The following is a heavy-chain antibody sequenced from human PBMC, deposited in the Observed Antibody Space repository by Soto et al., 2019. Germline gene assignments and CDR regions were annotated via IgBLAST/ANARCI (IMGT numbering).Heavy chain of an antibody. CDR1: GFTFSDYA. V-gene: IGHV3-30*04. D-gene: IGHD7-27*01. CDR3: VRETLGYFDY. CDR2: ISYVGRQQ. J-gene: IGHJ4*02. Sequence: QVQLVDSGGGVVQPGRSLRLSCVASGFTFSDYAIHWVRQAPGKGLEWVAVISYVGRQQYYADSMRGRCTISRDNSENTVFLQMSSLRAEDTAIYYCVRETLGYFDYWGQGTLVTVSS.